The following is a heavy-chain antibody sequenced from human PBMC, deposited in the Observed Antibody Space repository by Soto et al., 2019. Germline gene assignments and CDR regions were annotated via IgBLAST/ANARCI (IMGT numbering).Heavy chain of an antibody. CDR3: AKVLDIVVVPAAAYYFDY. CDR1: GFTFSSYA. D-gene: IGHD2-2*03. V-gene: IGHV3-23*01. J-gene: IGHJ4*02. Sequence: PGGSLRLSCAAPGFTFSSYAMSWVRQAPGKGLEWVSAISGSGGSTYYADSVKGRFTISRDNSKNTLYLQMNSLRAEDTAVYYCAKVLDIVVVPAAAYYFDYWGQGTLVTVSS. CDR2: ISGSGGST.